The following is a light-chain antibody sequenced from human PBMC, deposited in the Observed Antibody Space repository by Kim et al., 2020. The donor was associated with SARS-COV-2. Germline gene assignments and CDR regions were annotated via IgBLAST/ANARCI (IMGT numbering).Light chain of an antibody. CDR1: QSVSSY. CDR3: QQRSNWPT. V-gene: IGKV3-11*01. CDR2: DAS. J-gene: IGKJ1*01. Sequence: LSLYPGERATLSGRASQSVSSYLAWYQQKPGQAPRLLIYDASNRAAGIPARFSGSGSGTDFTLTISGLEPEYFAVYYCQQRSNWPTFGQGTKVEIK.